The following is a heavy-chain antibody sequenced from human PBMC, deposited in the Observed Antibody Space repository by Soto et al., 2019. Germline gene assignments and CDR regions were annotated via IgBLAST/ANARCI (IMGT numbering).Heavy chain of an antibody. V-gene: IGHV3-30*03. CDR2: MSNDGSDK. J-gene: IGHJ4*02. D-gene: IGHD3-10*02. Sequence: QVQLVESGGGVVQPGRSLRLSCAASGFTFSGHGMHWVRQRQAPGKGLEWVAVMSNDGSDKNYVDSVKGRFTISRDNSENILYLQMNSLRAEDTAVYYCARGSSSGTMSYIIDHWGQGTLVTVSS. CDR1: GFTFSGHG. CDR3: ARGSSSGTMSYIIDH.